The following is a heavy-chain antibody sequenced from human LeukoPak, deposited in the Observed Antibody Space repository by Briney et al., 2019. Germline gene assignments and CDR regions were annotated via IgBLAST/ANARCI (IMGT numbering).Heavy chain of an antibody. CDR2: IYSNTSA. CDR1: GFTINYHY. Sequence: PGGSLRLSCAASGFTINYHYMSWVRQAPGKGLQWVSVIYSNTSAYYADSVKGRFTISRHNSKNTLYLQMTSLRAEDTAVYYCARDIPVDSRSSVPKPVRDSWGQGTLVTVSS. CDR3: ARDIPVDSRSSVPKPVRDS. J-gene: IGHJ5*02. D-gene: IGHD6-6*01. V-gene: IGHV3-53*04.